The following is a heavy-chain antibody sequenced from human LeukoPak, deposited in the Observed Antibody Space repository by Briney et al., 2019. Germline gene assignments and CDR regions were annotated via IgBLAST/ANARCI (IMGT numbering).Heavy chain of an antibody. J-gene: IGHJ2*01. CDR1: GGSISSGGYS. Sequence: SETLSLTCAVSGGSISSGGYSWSWIRQPPGTGLEWIGYIYHSGSTYYNPSLKSRVTISVDRSKNQFSLKLSSVTAADTAVYYCARRVEQLAQAFYWYFDLWGRGTLVTVSS. CDR3: ARRVEQLAQAFYWYFDL. D-gene: IGHD6-6*01. CDR2: IYHSGST. V-gene: IGHV4-30-2*01.